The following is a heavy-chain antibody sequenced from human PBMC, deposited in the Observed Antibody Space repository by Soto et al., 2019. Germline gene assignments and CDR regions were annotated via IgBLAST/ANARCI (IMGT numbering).Heavy chain of an antibody. D-gene: IGHD4-17*01. Sequence: GESLKISCAASGFTFSSYAMHWVRQAPGKGLEWVAVISYDGSNKYYADSVKGRFTISRDNSKNTLYLQMNSLRAEDTAVYYCARDPRATVTHYYFDYWGQGTLVTVSS. CDR2: ISYDGSNK. J-gene: IGHJ4*02. CDR1: GFTFSSYA. V-gene: IGHV3-30-3*01. CDR3: ARDPRATVTHYYFDY.